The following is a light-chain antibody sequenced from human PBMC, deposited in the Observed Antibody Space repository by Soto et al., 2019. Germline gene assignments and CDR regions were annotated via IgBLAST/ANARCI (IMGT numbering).Light chain of an antibody. J-gene: IGKJ1*01. Sequence: DIQMTQSPSTLSASVGDRVIITCRASQSISSWLAWYQQKSGKAPQLLIYDASRLESGVPSRVSGSGSGTEFTLTISSLQPDDFATYYCQQYNTYPWTFGQGTKV. V-gene: IGKV1-5*01. CDR3: QQYNTYPWT. CDR2: DAS. CDR1: QSISSW.